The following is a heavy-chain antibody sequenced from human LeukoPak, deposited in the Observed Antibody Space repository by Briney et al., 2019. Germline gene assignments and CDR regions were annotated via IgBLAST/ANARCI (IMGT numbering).Heavy chain of an antibody. CDR3: VRDLATVATPYFDY. D-gene: IGHD4-23*01. Sequence: ASVKVSCNASGYTFTGYYIHWVRQAPGQGLEWMSWINPNSGGTNYAQKFQGRVSVTRDTSISTVYMELSRLTYDDTAVYYCVRDLATVATPYFDYWGQGALVTVSS. V-gene: IGHV1-2*02. CDR1: GYTFTGYY. CDR2: INPNSGGT. J-gene: IGHJ4*02.